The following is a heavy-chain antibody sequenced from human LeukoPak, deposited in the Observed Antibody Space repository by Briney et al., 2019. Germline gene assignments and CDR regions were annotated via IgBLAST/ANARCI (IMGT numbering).Heavy chain of an antibody. CDR2: ISYDGSNK. Sequence: VISYDGSNKYSADSXXGRXXISRXNSKXTLYLQMNSLRAEDTAVYYCAKGEGVEMATIFYWGQGTLVTVSS. D-gene: IGHD5-24*01. V-gene: IGHV3-30*18. CDR3: AKGEGVEMATIFY. J-gene: IGHJ4*02.